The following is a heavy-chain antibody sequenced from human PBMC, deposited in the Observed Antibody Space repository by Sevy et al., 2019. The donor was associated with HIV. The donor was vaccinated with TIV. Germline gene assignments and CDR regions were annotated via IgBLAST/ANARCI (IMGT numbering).Heavy chain of an antibody. CDR2: IKSKADGGTR. CDR1: RFTFSNAW. J-gene: IGHJ6*02. D-gene: IGHD4-17*01. Sequence: GGSLRLSCAASRFTFSNAWMSWVRQAPGKGLEWVGRIKSKADGGTRDYATPVKGRFTISRDDSKNTLYLQMNSLKTEDTAVYYYTTDRDYGDSLEGMDVWGQGTTVTVSS. V-gene: IGHV3-15*01. CDR3: TTDRDYGDSLEGMDV.